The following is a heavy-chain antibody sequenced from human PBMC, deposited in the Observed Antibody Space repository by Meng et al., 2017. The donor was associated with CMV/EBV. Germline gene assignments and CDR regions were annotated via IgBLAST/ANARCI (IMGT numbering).Heavy chain of an antibody. V-gene: IGHV1-69*02. CDR2: IIPILGIA. J-gene: IGHJ4*02. D-gene: IGHD1-14*01. CDR3: ARGSDGISTEWGY. CDR1: AGTFSSYT. Sequence: SVQVSFKASAGTFSSYTISGVRQAPGQGLEGMGRIIPILGIANYAEKFQGRVTITADKSTSTAYMELSSLRSEDTAVYYCARGSDGISTEWGYWGQGTLVTVSS.